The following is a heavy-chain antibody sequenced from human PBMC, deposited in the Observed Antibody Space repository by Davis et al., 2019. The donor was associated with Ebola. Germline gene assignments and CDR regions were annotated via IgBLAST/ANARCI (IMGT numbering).Heavy chain of an antibody. V-gene: IGHV3-21*01. CDR3: ARRLEVVVVAATYYYYYGMDV. D-gene: IGHD2-15*01. Sequence: GESLKISCAASGFTFSSYSMNWVRQAPGKGLEWVSSISSSSSYIYYADSVKGRFTISRDNAKNSLYLQMNSLRAEGTAVYYCARRLEVVVVAATYYYYYGMDVWGQGTTVTVSS. CDR1: GFTFSSYS. CDR2: ISSSSSYI. J-gene: IGHJ6*02.